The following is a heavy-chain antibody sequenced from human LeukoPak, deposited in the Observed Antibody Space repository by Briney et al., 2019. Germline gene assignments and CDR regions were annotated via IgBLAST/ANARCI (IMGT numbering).Heavy chain of an antibody. J-gene: IGHJ4*02. D-gene: IGHD6-13*01. CDR2: ISGSGGST. V-gene: IGHV3-23*01. CDR3: ARSLLYSSSWYSPFDY. Sequence: PGGSLRLSCAASGFTFSSYAMSWVRQAPGKGLEWVSAISGSGGSTYYADSVKGRFTISRDNSKNTLYLQMNSLRAEDTAVYYCARSLLYSSSWYSPFDYWGQGTLVTVSS. CDR1: GFTFSSYA.